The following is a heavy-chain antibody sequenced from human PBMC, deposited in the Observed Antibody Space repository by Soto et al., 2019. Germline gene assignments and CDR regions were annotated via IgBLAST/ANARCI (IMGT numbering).Heavy chain of an antibody. CDR3: AKNGQPPYCDYGLDV. J-gene: IGHJ6*02. CDR1: GYTFSRYG. D-gene: IGHD2-8*01. V-gene: IGHV1-18*01. CDR2: ISGYNGDT. Sequence: QGQLVQSGGEVKKSGASVKVSCKASGYTFSRYGISWVRQAPGQGLEWMGWISGYNGDTNYAQKCQCRVTMTIDTATTAAYMELRSLTSDDTAVYYCAKNGQPPYCDYGLDVWGQGTTVTVSS.